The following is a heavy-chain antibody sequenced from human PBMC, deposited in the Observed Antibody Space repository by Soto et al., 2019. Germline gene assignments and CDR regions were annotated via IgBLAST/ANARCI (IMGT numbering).Heavy chain of an antibody. CDR2: IYYSRTT. CDR3: ARGFLEWLSHPYYGMDV. J-gene: IGHJ6*02. Sequence: SETLSLTCTVSGGSICSGGYYWSWIRQHPGKGLEWVGYIYYSRTTYYNPSLESRVTISVDTSKNQFSLNLSSVTAADTAVYYCARGFLEWLSHPYYGMDVWGQGTTVTVSS. V-gene: IGHV4-31*03. D-gene: IGHD3-3*01. CDR1: GGSICSGGYY.